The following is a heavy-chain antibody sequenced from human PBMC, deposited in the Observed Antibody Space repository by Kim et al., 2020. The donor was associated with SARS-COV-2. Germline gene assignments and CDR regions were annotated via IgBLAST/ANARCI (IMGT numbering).Heavy chain of an antibody. J-gene: IGHJ6*02. CDR3: ARHFGNIVARRGYYGMDV. D-gene: IGHD5-12*01. V-gene: IGHV1-2*06. Sequence: ASVKVSCKASGYTFTGYYMHWVRQAPGQGLEWMGRINPNSGGTNYAQKFQGRVTMTRDTSISTAYMELSRLRSDDTAVYYYARHFGNIVARRGYYGMDVWGQGTTVTVSS. CDR1: GYTFTGYY. CDR2: INPNSGGT.